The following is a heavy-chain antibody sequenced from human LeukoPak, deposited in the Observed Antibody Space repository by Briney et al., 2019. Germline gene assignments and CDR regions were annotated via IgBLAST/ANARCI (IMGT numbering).Heavy chain of an antibody. V-gene: IGHV4-4*07. CDR2: ILTSGDT. CDR1: GGSISGNA. D-gene: IGHD1-1*01. CDR3: ARRFNSGNDDVFDI. Sequence: SETLSLTCTVSGGSISGNAWNWVRQPAGKGLEWIGRILTSGDTVYNPSLESRVTMSLDTSKNQFSLKLNSLTAADTAVYYCARRFNSGNDDVFDIWGQGTMVAVSS. J-gene: IGHJ3*02.